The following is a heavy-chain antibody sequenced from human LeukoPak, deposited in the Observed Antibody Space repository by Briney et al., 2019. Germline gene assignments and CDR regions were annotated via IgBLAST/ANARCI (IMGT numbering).Heavy chain of an antibody. V-gene: IGHV4-34*01. CDR2: INHSGST. D-gene: IGHD3-16*01. CDR3: ARHPLGGVQNLRGPD. CDR1: GGSFSGYY. J-gene: IGHJ4*02. Sequence: SETLSLTCAVYGGSFSGYYWSWIRQPPGKGLEWIGEINHSGSTNYNPSLKSRVTISVDTSKNQFSLKLSSVTAADTAVYYCARHPLGGVQNLRGPDWGQGTLVTVSS.